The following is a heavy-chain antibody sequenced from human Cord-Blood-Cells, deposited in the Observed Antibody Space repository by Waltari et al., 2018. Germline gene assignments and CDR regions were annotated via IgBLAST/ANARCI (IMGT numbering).Heavy chain of an antibody. V-gene: IGHV3-21*01. Sequence: EVQLVESGGGLVKPGGSLRLSCAASGFTFSSYSMNWVRQAPGKGREWVSSISSSSSYIYYADSGKGRFTISRDNAKNSLYLQMNSLRAEDTAVYYCATSSPPLYWGQGTLVTVSS. CDR2: ISSSSSYI. D-gene: IGHD6-13*01. CDR3: ATSSPPLY. J-gene: IGHJ4*02. CDR1: GFTFSSYS.